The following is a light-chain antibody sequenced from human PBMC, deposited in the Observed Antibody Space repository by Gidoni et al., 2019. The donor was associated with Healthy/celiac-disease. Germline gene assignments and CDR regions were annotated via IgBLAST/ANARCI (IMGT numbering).Light chain of an antibody. CDR3: QQSYSTPQT. CDR2: SAS. J-gene: IGKJ1*01. CDR1: QSISSY. Sequence: DIQVTRSPCCLSASVGDRLTITCRASQSISSYLNWYQQKPGKAPKLLIYSASSLKSGVPSRFSGSGSGTDFTLTISSLQPEDFAIYYCQQSYSTPQTFGQGTKVEIK. V-gene: IGKV1-39*01.